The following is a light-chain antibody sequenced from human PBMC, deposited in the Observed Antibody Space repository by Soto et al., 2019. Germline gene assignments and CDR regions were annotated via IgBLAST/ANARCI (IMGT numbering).Light chain of an antibody. CDR1: QTVSNTY. V-gene: IGKV3-20*01. Sequence: EIVLTQFPGALSLSPGERVTLSCRASQTVSNTYLAWYQQKSGQAPKFLIYGASNRATGIPDRFSGSGSGTDFTLTISRLEPEDFAVYYCQQYGALPPTFGGGTKVEI. CDR3: QQYGALPPT. J-gene: IGKJ4*01. CDR2: GAS.